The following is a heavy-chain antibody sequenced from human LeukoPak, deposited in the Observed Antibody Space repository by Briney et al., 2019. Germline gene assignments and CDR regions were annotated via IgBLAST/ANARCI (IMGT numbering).Heavy chain of an antibody. CDR3: AREWIPTRHGVPVRNAFDI. D-gene: IGHD2-2*01. CDR1: GYTFTGYY. Sequence: ASVKVSCKASGYTFTGYYMHWVRQAPGQGLEWMGRINPNSGGTNYAQKFQGRVTMTRDTSISTAYMELSRLRSDDTAVHYCAREWIPTRHGVPVRNAFDIWGQGTMVTVSS. J-gene: IGHJ3*02. CDR2: INPNSGGT. V-gene: IGHV1-2*06.